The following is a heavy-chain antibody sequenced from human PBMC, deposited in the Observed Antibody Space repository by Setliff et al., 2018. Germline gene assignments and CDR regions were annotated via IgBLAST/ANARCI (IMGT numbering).Heavy chain of an antibody. CDR1: DDSSSSRHYY. CDR2: IYTSWST. J-gene: IGHJ4*02. CDR3: ARDRTFYGSGTYTRWFDY. V-gene: IGHV4-61*09. D-gene: IGHD3-10*01. Sequence: SETLSLTCTVSDDSSSSRHYYWSWIRQPAGKGLEWLGQIYTSWSTNYNPSLKGRATMSVDTSKNQFSLRLTSVTAADTAVYYCARDRTFYGSGTYTRWFDYWGQGTLVTVS.